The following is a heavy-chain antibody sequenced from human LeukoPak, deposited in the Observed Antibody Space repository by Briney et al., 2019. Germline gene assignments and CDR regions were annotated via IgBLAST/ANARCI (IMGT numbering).Heavy chain of an antibody. J-gene: IGHJ4*02. Sequence: GGSLRLSCAASGFTFSSYSTNWVRQAPGKGLEWVAFISTSSSYIYYADSLKGRFTISRDNAKNSLYLQMNSLRAEDTAVYYCAKDSGWLRFHYWGQGTLVTVSS. CDR3: AKDSGWLRFHY. CDR1: GFTFSSYS. D-gene: IGHD5-12*01. CDR2: ISTSSSYI. V-gene: IGHV3-21*04.